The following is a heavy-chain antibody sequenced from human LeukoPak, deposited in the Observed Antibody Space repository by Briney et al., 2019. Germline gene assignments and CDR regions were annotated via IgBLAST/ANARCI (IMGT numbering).Heavy chain of an antibody. J-gene: IGHJ4*02. CDR2: INPDGSST. D-gene: IGHD3-10*01. CDR1: GLTISNYW. Sequence: GGSLRLSCSVSGLTISNYWMHWVRQAPEKGPVWVSRINPDGSSTSYADSVKGRFTISRDNAKNTLYLQMNSLRAEDTALYYCARAIYGSGSYYPDYWGQGTLVTVSS. CDR3: ARAIYGSGSYYPDY. V-gene: IGHV3-74*01.